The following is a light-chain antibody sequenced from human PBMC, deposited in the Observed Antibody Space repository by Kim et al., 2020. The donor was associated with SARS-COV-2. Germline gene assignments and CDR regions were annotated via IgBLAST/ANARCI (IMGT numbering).Light chain of an antibody. CDR1: SSNIGSNY. CDR3: AVWDDSLSSPV. Sequence: ELTQPPSASATPGQRVIISCSGSSSNIGSNYVYWYQQFPGTAPKFLFYGDNERPSGVPDRFSGSKSGTSASLAISGLRSEDEADYYCAVWDDSLSSPVFGGGTKLTVL. CDR2: GDN. J-gene: IGLJ2*01. V-gene: IGLV1-47*02.